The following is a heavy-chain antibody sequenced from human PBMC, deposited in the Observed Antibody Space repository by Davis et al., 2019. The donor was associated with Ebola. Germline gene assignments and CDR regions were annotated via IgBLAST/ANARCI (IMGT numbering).Heavy chain of an antibody. J-gene: IGHJ5*02. Sequence: GGSLRLSCKGSGYSFTKYWIGWVRHMPGKGLEWMGIIYPGDSDTRYSPSFQGQVTISADKSISTAYLQWSSLKASDTAMYYCARSNMVREAEGFDPWGQGTLVTVSS. CDR2: IYPGDSDT. V-gene: IGHV5-51*01. D-gene: IGHD3-10*01. CDR1: GYSFTKYW. CDR3: ARSNMVREAEGFDP.